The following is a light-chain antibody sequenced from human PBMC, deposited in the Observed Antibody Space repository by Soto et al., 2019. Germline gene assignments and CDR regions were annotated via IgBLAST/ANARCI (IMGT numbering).Light chain of an antibody. J-gene: IGKJ3*01. CDR1: HGISSW. V-gene: IGKV1-12*01. CDR3: HQANRFPPIT. CDR2: PGS. Sequence: DIQMTQSPSSVSASVGDRVTITCRASHGISSWLAWYQQKPGKAPKLLIYPGSSLLCGVPSRFNGNRSGTDFTLANSSPQHEDFSTCYCHQANRFPPITSGPRTKVDI.